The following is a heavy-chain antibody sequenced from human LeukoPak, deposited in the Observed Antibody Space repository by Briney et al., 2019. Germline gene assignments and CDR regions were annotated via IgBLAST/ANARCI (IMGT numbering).Heavy chain of an antibody. D-gene: IGHD5-18*01. CDR3: AKDDGPGYSYGYSDY. Sequence: GGSLRLSCAASGFTFTKAWMSWVRQAPGKGLEWVAVISFHGSNKKYADSVKGRFTISRDNSKNTVYLQMNSLRAEDTAVYYCAKDDGPGYSYGYSDYWGQGTLVTVSS. CDR1: GFTFTKAW. CDR2: ISFHGSNK. J-gene: IGHJ4*02. V-gene: IGHV3-30*18.